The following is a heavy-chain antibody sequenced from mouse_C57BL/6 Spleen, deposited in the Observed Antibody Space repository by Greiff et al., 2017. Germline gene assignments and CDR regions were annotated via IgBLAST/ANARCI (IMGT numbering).Heavy chain of an antibody. CDR1: GYTFTSYW. CDR2: IDPSDSYT. J-gene: IGHJ2*01. Sequence: QVQLQQPGAELVMPGASVKLSCKASGYTFTSYWMHWVKQRPGQGLEWIGEIDPSDSYTNYNQKFKGKSTLTVDKSSSTAYMQLSSLTSEDSAVYYCARFPIYYDFYYFDYWGQGTTRTVSS. V-gene: IGHV1-69*01. D-gene: IGHD2-4*01. CDR3: ARFPIYYDFYYFDY.